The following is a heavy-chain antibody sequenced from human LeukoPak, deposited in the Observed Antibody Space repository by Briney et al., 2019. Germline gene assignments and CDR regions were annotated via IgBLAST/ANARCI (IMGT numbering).Heavy chain of an antibody. D-gene: IGHD2-2*01. CDR1: GGSISSDTYS. CDR3: ARGHREYPYYFVN. Sequence: SQTLSLTCTVSGGSISSDTYSYNWIRQPPGKSLEWIGYIFHTGNTYYSPSLKTRVTIAIDMSKNQFSLKLSSVPVADTVVYFWARGHREYPYYFVNWGQGTLVTVSS. CDR2: IFHTGNT. J-gene: IGHJ4*02. V-gene: IGHV4-30-2*01.